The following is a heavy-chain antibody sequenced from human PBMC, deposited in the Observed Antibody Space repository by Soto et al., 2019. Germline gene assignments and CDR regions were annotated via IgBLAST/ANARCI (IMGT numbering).Heavy chain of an antibody. J-gene: IGHJ6*01. CDR3: ASSLYYDFWSGYYDYYYGMDV. CDR2: IYYSGST. V-gene: IGHV4-39*01. CDR1: GGTISSSRYY. Sequence: SETLSLTCTVSGGTISSSRYYWGWIRQPPGKGLEWIGSIYYSGSTYYNPSLKSRVTISVDTSKNQFSLKLSSVTAADTAVYYCASSLYYDFWSGYYDYYYGMDVLVQGTSVT. D-gene: IGHD3-3*01.